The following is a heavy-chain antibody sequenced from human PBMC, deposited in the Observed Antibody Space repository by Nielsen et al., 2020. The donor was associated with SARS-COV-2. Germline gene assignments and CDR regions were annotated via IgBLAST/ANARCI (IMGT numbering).Heavy chain of an antibody. CDR1: GGSISNSRNY. CDR2: IYFSGKT. J-gene: IGHJ6*02. D-gene: IGHD1-26*01. V-gene: IGHV4-39*01. CDR3: ARVVSSENTREHYYYGMDV. Sequence: GSLRLSCSVSGGSISNSRNYWGWIRQPPGKGLEWIGDIYFSGKTYYAPSLKSRVTISVVTSQNQVSLKLRSVSAADTAVYYCARVVSSENTREHYYYGMDVWGQGTTVTVSS.